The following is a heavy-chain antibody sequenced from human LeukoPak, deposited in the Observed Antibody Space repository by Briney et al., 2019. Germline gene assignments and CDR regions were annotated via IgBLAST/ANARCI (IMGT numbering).Heavy chain of an antibody. Sequence: SETLSLTCTVSGGSINSYYWSWIRQPPGKGLEWIGYIYYSGSTNYNPSLKSRVTISVDTSKNQFSLKLSSVTAADTAVYYCARMGWNDVNWFDPWGQGTLVTVSS. V-gene: IGHV4-59*01. J-gene: IGHJ5*02. D-gene: IGHD1-1*01. CDR3: ARMGWNDVNWFDP. CDR2: IYYSGST. CDR1: GGSINSYY.